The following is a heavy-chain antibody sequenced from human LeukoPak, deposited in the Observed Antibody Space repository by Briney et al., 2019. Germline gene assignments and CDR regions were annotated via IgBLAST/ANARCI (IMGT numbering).Heavy chain of an antibody. CDR1: AFTLSSYA. V-gene: IGHV3-23*01. CDR2: ISGSGGST. Sequence: GGSLRLSCAASAFTLSSYAMSWVRQAPGKGLEWVSAISGSGGSTYYADSGKGRFTISRDNSKNTMYLQMNSLRAEDTAVYYCAKDGATGTWVYYYYGMDVWGKGTTVTVSS. CDR3: AKDGATGTWVYYYYGMDV. J-gene: IGHJ6*04. D-gene: IGHD1-1*01.